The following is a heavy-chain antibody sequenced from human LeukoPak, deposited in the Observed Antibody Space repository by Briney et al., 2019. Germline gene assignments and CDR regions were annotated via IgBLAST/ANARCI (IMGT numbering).Heavy chain of an antibody. CDR1: GYSISSGYY. CDR2: IYHSGST. Sequence: PSETLSLTCAVSGYSISSGYYWGWIRQPPGKGLEWIGSIYHSGSTYYNPSLKSRVTISVDTSKNQFSLKLSSVTAADTAVYYCARLIVVVPAAPLNWFDLWGQGTLVTVSS. D-gene: IGHD2-2*01. V-gene: IGHV4-38-2*01. J-gene: IGHJ5*02. CDR3: ARLIVVVPAAPLNWFDL.